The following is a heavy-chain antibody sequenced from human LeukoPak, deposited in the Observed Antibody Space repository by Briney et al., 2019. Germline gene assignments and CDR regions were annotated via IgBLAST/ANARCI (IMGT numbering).Heavy chain of an antibody. V-gene: IGHV1-24*01. J-gene: IGHJ3*02. CDR3: ATRYYYDSSGYYWGAFDI. D-gene: IGHD3-22*01. Sequence: ASVKVSCKVSGYTLTELSMHWVRQAPGKGLEWMGGFDPEDGETIYAQKFQGRVTMTEDTSTDTAYMELSSLRSEDTAVYYCATRYYYDSSGYYWGAFDIWGQGTMVTVSS. CDR2: FDPEDGET. CDR1: GYTLTELS.